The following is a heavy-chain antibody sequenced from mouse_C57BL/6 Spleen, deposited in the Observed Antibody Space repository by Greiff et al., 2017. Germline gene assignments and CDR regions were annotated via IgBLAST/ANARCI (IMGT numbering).Heavy chain of an antibody. CDR2: LYPSDSET. D-gene: IGHD2-1*01. V-gene: IGHV1-61*01. CDR3: ASIYYCNPWFAY. Sequence: QVQLQQPGAELVRPGSSVKLSCKASGYTFTSYWMAWVKQRPGQGLEWIGNLYPSDSETHYNQKFKDKATLTVDKSSSTAYMQLSSLTSEDSAVYYCASIYYCNPWFAYWGQGTLVTVSA. J-gene: IGHJ3*01. CDR1: GYTFTSYW.